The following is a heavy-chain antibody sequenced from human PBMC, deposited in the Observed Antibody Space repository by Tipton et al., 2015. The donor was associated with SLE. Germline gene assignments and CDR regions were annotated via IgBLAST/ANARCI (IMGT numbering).Heavy chain of an antibody. Sequence: TLSLTCAVYGGSFSGYYWSWIRQPPGKGLEWIGEINHSGSTNYNPSLKSRVTISVDTSKNQFSLKLSSVTAADTAVYYCARVKPYSGSTWIPYAFDIWGQGTMVTVSS. CDR3: ARVKPYSGSTWIPYAFDI. CDR1: GGSFSGYY. J-gene: IGHJ3*02. V-gene: IGHV4-34*01. D-gene: IGHD1-26*01. CDR2: INHSGST.